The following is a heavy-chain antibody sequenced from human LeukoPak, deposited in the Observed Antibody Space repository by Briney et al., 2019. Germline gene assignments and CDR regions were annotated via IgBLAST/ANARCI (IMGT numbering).Heavy chain of an antibody. CDR3: ARQGDYYFDY. Sequence: GESLKISCKASGYSFTTYWIGWVRQMPGKGLEWMGISYPGDSETRYSPSFQGQVTISADKSISTAYLQWSSLKASDTAMYYCARQGDYYFDYWGQGTLVTVSS. CDR2: SYPGDSET. V-gene: IGHV5-51*01. J-gene: IGHJ4*02. D-gene: IGHD3-10*01. CDR1: GYSFTTYW.